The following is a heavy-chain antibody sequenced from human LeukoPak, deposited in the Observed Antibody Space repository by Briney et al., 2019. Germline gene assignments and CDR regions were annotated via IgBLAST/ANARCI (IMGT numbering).Heavy chain of an antibody. CDR2: ISYEGSDK. D-gene: IGHD3/OR15-3a*01. J-gene: IGHJ4*02. CDR3: ARLSSWTPEY. CDR1: GFTFSTYA. Sequence: PGGSLRLSCAASGFTFSTYAMHWVRQAPGKGLEWVTFISYEGSDKYYADSVKGRFTISRDNSKNTLYLQMNSLRAEDTAVYYCARLSSWTPEYWGQGTLVVVSS. V-gene: IGHV3-30*04.